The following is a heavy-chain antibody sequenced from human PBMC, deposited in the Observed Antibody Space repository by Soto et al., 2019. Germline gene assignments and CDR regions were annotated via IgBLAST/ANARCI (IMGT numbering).Heavy chain of an antibody. J-gene: IGHJ4*02. CDR3: ARVQYCSSTSCYKDFDY. D-gene: IGHD2-2*02. V-gene: IGHV4-61*01. CDR1: GGSVSSGSYY. Sequence: SETLSLTCTVSGGSVSSGSYYWSWIRQPPGKGLEWIGYIYYSGSTNYNPSLKSRVTISVDTSKNQFSLKLSSVTAADTAVYYCARVQYCSSTSCYKDFDYWGQGTLVTVSS. CDR2: IYYSGST.